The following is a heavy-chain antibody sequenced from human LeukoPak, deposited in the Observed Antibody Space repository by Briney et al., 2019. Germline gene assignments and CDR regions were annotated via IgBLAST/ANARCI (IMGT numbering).Heavy chain of an antibody. CDR1: GFTFSSYG. Sequence: GGSLRLSCAASGFTFSSYGMHWVRQAPGKGLEWVAYIRYDGSNKYYADSVKGRFTISRDNSKNTLYLQMNSLRAEDTAVYYCAKSIGYSGYERIYYYYYMDVWGKGTTVTVSS. CDR2: IRYDGSNK. CDR3: AKSIGYSGYERIYYYYYMDV. V-gene: IGHV3-30*02. D-gene: IGHD5-12*01. J-gene: IGHJ6*03.